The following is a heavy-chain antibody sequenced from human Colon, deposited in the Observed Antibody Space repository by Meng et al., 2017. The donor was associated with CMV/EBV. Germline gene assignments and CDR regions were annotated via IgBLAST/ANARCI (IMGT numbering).Heavy chain of an antibody. CDR1: RLTLDDHY. CDR3: SRDPRTLDW. J-gene: IGHJ4*02. Sequence: SCATSRLTLDDHYMSWIRQAPGKELECISCLSGSGSGYYINYADSVKGRFTISRDNTKNLLYLQLNSLRDDDTAVYYCSRDPRTLDWWGQGTLVTVSS. CDR2: LSGSGSGYYI. V-gene: IGHV3-11*01.